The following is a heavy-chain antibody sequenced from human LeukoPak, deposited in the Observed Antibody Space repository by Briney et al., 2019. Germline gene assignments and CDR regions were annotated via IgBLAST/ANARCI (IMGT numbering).Heavy chain of an antibody. V-gene: IGHV4-34*01. CDR1: GGSFSGYY. CDR2: INHSGST. Sequence: SSETLSLTCAVYGGSFSGYYWSWIRQPPGKGLEWIGEINHSGSTNYNPSLKSRVTISVDTSKNQFSLKLSSVTAADTAVYYCARVRYDFWSGFYYFDYWGQGTLVTVSS. D-gene: IGHD3-3*01. J-gene: IGHJ4*02. CDR3: ARVRYDFWSGFYYFDY.